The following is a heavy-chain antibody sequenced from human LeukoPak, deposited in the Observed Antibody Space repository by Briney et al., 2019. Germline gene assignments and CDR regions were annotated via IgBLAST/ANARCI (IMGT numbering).Heavy chain of an antibody. Sequence: GGSLRLSCAASVFNVTTNYMSWVRQAPGKGLEWVSVIYSGGTTYYADSVKGRFTISRDISKNTLSLQMNSLRAEDTAVYYCARGRRDGYNLGYWGQGTLVAVSS. CDR1: VFNVTTNY. V-gene: IGHV3-53*01. CDR2: IYSGGTT. CDR3: ARGRRDGYNLGY. D-gene: IGHD5-24*01. J-gene: IGHJ4*02.